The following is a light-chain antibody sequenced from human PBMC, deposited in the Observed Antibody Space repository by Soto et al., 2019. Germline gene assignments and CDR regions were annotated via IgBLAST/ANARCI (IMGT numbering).Light chain of an antibody. CDR2: DVS. V-gene: IGLV2-11*01. Sequence: QPVLTQPRSVSGSPGQSVTISCTGTSSDVGTYNYVSWYQQHPGKAPKLMIYDVSQRPSGVPDRFSGSKSGNTASLTISGLQAEDESDYYCCSYAGNYTSVFGGGTQLTVL. CDR3: CSYAGNYTSV. CDR1: SSDVGTYNY. J-gene: IGLJ2*01.